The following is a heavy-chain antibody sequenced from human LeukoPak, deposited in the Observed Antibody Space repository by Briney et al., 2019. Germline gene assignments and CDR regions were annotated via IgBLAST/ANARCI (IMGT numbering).Heavy chain of an antibody. CDR1: GYTFTGYY. V-gene: IGHV1-18*04. CDR2: ISAYNGNA. CDR3: ARASSGSYQSV. D-gene: IGHD1-26*01. Sequence: ASVKVSCKASGYTFTGYYMHWVRQAPGQGLEWKGWISAYNGNANYAQKLQGRVTMTTDISTSTAYMELRSLRSDDTAVYYCARASSGSYQSVWGQGTLVTVSS. J-gene: IGHJ4*02.